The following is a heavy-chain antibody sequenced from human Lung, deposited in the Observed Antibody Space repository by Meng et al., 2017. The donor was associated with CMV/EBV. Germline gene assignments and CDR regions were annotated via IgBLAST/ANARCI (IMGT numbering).Heavy chain of an antibody. V-gene: IGHV4-34*01. CDR2: INHSGST. D-gene: IGHD1-1*01. J-gene: IGHJ4*02. CDR1: GGSFSGYY. Sequence: LXCAVYGGSFSGYYWSWIRQPPGKGLEWIGEINHSGSTNYNPSLESRVTISGDTSKNHFSLMLSSMTAADTAVYYCARGRSNWNDYPFVYWGQGTXVTVS. CDR3: ARGRSNWNDYPFVY.